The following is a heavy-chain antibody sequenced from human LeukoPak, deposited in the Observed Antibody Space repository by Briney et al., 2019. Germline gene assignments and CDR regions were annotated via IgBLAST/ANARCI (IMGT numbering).Heavy chain of an antibody. D-gene: IGHD6-25*01. Sequence: GRSLRLSCAASGFTFSSYGMHWVRQAPGKGLEWVAVISYDGSNKYYADSVKGRFTISRDNSQNTLYLQMNSLRAEDTAVYYCAKLHLDSPAAFDYWGQGTLVTVSS. CDR3: AKLHLDSPAAFDY. J-gene: IGHJ4*02. V-gene: IGHV3-30*18. CDR2: ISYDGSNK. CDR1: GFTFSSYG.